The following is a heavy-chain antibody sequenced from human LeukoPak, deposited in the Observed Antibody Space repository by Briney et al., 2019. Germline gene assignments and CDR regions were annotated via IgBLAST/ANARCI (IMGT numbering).Heavy chain of an antibody. J-gene: IGHJ4*02. V-gene: IGHV5-51*01. CDR3: ARRSAAGTGTTNFDY. D-gene: IGHD6-13*01. CDR2: IYPGDSDT. Sequence: GESLKISCRASGYSFSTYWIGWVRQMPGKGLEWMGIIYPGDSDTRYSPSFQGRVTISADKSISTAYLQWSSLKASDTAMYYCARRSAAGTGTTNFDYWGQGTLVTVSS. CDR1: GYSFSTYW.